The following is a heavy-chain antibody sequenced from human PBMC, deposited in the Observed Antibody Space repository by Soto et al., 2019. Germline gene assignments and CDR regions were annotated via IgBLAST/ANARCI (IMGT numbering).Heavy chain of an antibody. CDR3: ARVLVLTGRSPPEYYFDY. J-gene: IGHJ4*02. CDR1: GYTFRNYG. D-gene: IGHD3-9*01. Sequence: QGQLVQSGAQVKKPGASVKVSCKASGYTFRNYGITWLRQAPGQGLEWMGWISPYNGSTNYGQRLQDRVTLTTDTSTTKAYMELRSLTSDDTAVFYCARVLVLTGRSPPEYYFDYWAQGTLVTVSS. V-gene: IGHV1-18*01. CDR2: ISPYNGST.